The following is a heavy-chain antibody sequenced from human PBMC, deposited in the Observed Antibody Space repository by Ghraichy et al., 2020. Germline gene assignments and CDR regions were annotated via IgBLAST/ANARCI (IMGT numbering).Heavy chain of an antibody. D-gene: IGHD1-26*01. CDR2: ISGSGDST. J-gene: IGHJ3*02. V-gene: IGHV3-23*01. CDR3: AKDLATSSHLYPLYSGSWGVPFVI. CDR1: GFTFSSYA. Sequence: GGSLRLSCAASGFTFSSYAMSWVRLPPGKGLEWVSGISGSGDSTFYADSVEGRFTISRDNSKNTLNLQLNSLRADDTAVYYCAKDLATSSHLYPLYSGSWGVPFVIWGQGTMVTVSS.